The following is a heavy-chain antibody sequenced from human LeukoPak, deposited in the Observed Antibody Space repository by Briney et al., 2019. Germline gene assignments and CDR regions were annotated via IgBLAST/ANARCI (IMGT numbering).Heavy chain of an antibody. V-gene: IGHV3-30-3*01. J-gene: IGHJ3*01. CDR2: ISYDGSNK. D-gene: IGHD2-15*01. CDR3: AREDCSGGSCSSDAFDV. CDR1: GFTFSSYA. Sequence: GGSLRLSCAASGFTFSSYAMHWVRQAPGKGLEWVAVISYDGSNKYYADSVKGRFTISRDNSKNTLYLQMNSLRSEDTAVYYCAREDCSGGSCSSDAFDVWGQGTMVTVSS.